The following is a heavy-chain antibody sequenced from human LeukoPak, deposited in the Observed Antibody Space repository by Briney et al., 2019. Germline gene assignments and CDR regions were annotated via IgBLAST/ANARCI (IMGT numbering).Heavy chain of an antibody. CDR2: ISYDEIT. D-gene: IGHD5-18*01. CDR1: GGSISSYY. V-gene: IGHV4-59*12. J-gene: IGHJ3*02. CDR3: TRDHKLPGKQLWFYAFHI. Sequence: SETLSLTCTVSGGSISSYYWSWIRQPPGKGLEWIGYISYDEITDYNPSLGNRVTISLDRSKNQFSLKLTSVTAADTAVYYCTRDHKLPGKQLWFYAFHIWGQGTMITVSS.